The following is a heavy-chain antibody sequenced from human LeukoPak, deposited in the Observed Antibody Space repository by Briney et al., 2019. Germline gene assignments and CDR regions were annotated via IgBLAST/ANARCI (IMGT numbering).Heavy chain of an antibody. J-gene: IGHJ5*02. V-gene: IGHV3-33*06. D-gene: IGHD3-9*01. CDR2: IWYDGSNK. Sequence: PGGSLRLSCAASEFTFSSYGMHWVRQAPGKGLEWVAVIWYDGSNKYYADSVKGRFTISRDNSKNTLYLQMNSLRAEDTAVYYCAKDRSTGSNWFDPWGQGTLVTVSS. CDR3: AKDRSTGSNWFDP. CDR1: EFTFSSYG.